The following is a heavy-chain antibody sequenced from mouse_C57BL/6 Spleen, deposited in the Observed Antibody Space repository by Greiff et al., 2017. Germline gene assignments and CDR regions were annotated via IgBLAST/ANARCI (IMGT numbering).Heavy chain of an antibody. CDR3: ARPEITTDYFDY. CDR2: ISSGSSTI. CDR1: GFTFSDYG. Sequence: EVMLVESGGGLVKPGGSLKLSCAASGFTFSDYGMHWVRQAPEKGLGWVAYISSGSSTIYYADTVKGRFTISRDNAKNTLFLQMTSLRSEDTAMYYCARPEITTDYFDYWGQGTTLTVSS. V-gene: IGHV5-17*01. J-gene: IGHJ2*01. D-gene: IGHD1-1*01.